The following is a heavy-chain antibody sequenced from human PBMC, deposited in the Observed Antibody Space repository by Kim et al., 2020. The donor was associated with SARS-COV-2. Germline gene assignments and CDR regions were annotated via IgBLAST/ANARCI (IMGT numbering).Heavy chain of an antibody. J-gene: IGHJ4*02. CDR2: IYYSGST. D-gene: IGHD3-10*01. CDR1: DGSISSYY. Sequence: SETLSLTCTVSDGSISSYYWSWIRQPPGKGLEWIGYIYYSGSTSYNPSLKSRVTMSVDTSKNQFSLKLSSVTAADTAVYYCARAASRYGSGTPRFFDYWGQGTLVTVSS. V-gene: IGHV4-59*13. CDR3: ARAASRYGSGTPRFFDY.